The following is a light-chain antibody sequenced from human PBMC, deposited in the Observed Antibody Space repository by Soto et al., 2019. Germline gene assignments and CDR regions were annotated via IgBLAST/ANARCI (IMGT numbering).Light chain of an antibody. Sequence: EIVLTQCPATLSLSPGERATLSCRASQSVSSYLAWYQQKPGQAPRLLIYDASNRATGIPARFSGSGSGTDFTLTISSLEPEDFAVYYCQQRSNWPSGTFGQGTKVDIK. J-gene: IGKJ1*01. V-gene: IGKV3-11*01. CDR3: QQRSNWPSGT. CDR1: QSVSSY. CDR2: DAS.